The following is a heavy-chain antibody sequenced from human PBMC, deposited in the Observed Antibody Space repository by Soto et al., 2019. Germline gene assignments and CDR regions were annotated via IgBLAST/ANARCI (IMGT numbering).Heavy chain of an antibody. D-gene: IGHD6-13*01. CDR1: GFTFSSYA. CDR2: LSGSGGST. CDR3: AYSSTPFDY. J-gene: IGHJ4*02. V-gene: IGHV3-23*01. Sequence: EVQLLESGGGLVQPGGSLRLSCAASGFTFSSYAMSWVRQAPGQGLEWVSALSGSGGSTYYADSVKCRFTIPRDNSKNTLYLQMNSLSAEDTAVYYCAYSSTPFDYWGQGTLVTVSS.